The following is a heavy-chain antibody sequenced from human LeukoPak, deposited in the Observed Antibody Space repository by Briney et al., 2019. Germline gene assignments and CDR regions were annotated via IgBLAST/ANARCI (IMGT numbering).Heavy chain of an antibody. V-gene: IGHV1-18*01. J-gene: IGHJ4*02. CDR3: ARDRYSSGWYGVFSFDY. CDR2: ISAYNGNT. D-gene: IGHD6-19*01. CDR1: GYTFTSYG. Sequence: GASVKVSCKASGYTFTSYGISWVRQAPGQGLEWMGWISAYNGNTNYAQKLQGRVTMTTDTSTSTAYMELSSLRSEDTAVYYCARDRYSSGWYGVFSFDYWGQGTLVTVSS.